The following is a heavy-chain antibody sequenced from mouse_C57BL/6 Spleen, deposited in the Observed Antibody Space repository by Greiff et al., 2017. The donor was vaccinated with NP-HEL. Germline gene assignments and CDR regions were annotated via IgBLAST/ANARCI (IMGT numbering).Heavy chain of an antibody. CDR2: IYPGSGST. CDR3: ARREADYAWFAY. Sequence: VQLQQPGAELVKPGASVKMSCKASGYTFTSYWITWVKQRPGQGLAWIGDIYPGSGSTNYNEKFKSKATLTVDTSSSTAYMQLSSLTSEDSAVYYCARREADYAWFAYWGQGTLVTVSA. D-gene: IGHD2-4*01. CDR1: GYTFTSYW. V-gene: IGHV1-55*01. J-gene: IGHJ3*01.